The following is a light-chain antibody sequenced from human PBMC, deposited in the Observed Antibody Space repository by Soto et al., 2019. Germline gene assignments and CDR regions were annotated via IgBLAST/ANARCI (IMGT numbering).Light chain of an antibody. CDR2: GNS. V-gene: IGLV1-40*01. CDR1: SSNIGAGYD. CDR3: QSYDRSLSGSV. J-gene: IGLJ1*01. Sequence: QPVLTQPPSVSGAPGQRVTISCTGSSSNIGAGYDVHWYQQLPGTAPKLLIYGNSNRPSGVPDRFSGSKSGTSASLAITGLQAEDEADYYCQSYDRSLSGSVFGTGTKLTVL.